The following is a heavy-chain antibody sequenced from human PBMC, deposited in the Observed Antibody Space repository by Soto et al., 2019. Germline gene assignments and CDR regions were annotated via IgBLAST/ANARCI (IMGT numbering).Heavy chain of an antibody. Sequence: PGESLKISCKGSGYSFTSYWISWVRQMPGKGLEWMGRIDPSDSCISYSPSFQGHVTISADKSISTAYLQWSSLKASDTAMYYCARFRNSGWGMDVWGQGTTVTVSS. J-gene: IGHJ6*02. CDR1: GYSFTSYW. CDR3: ARFRNSGWGMDV. CDR2: IDPSDSCI. D-gene: IGHD5-12*01. V-gene: IGHV5-10-1*01.